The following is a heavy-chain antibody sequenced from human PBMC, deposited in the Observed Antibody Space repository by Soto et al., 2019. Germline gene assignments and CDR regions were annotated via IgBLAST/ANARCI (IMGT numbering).Heavy chain of an antibody. CDR2: IYYSGST. V-gene: IGHV4-59*01. J-gene: IGHJ5*02. CDR3: AALWSGSRNWFDP. D-gene: IGHD3-3*01. Sequence: PSETLSLTCTVSGGSISSYYWSWIRQPPGKGLEWIGYIYYSGSTNYNPSLKSRVTISVDTSKNQFSLKLSSVTAADTAVYYCAALWSGSRNWFDPWGQGTLVTVSS. CDR1: GGSISSYY.